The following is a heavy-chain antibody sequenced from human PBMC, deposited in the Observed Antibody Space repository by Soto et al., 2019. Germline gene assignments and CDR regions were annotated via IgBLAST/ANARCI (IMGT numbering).Heavy chain of an antibody. CDR1: GGSISSSSYY. Sequence: SETLSLTCTVSGGSISSSSYYWGWIRQPPGKGLEWIGSIYYSGSTYYNPSLKSRVTISVDTSKDQFSLKLSSVTAADTAVYYCATPKTTVTTGRNYYYYMDVWGKGTTVTVSS. CDR2: IYYSGST. CDR3: ATPKTTVTTGRNYYYYMDV. J-gene: IGHJ6*03. V-gene: IGHV4-39*01. D-gene: IGHD4-4*01.